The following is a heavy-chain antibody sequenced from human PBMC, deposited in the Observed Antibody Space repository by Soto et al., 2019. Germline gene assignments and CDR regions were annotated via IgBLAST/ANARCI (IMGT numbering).Heavy chain of an antibody. J-gene: IGHJ4*02. CDR2: ISEDGNKN. CDR3: AKSAHPATVTLYYFDY. D-gene: IGHD4-17*01. CDR1: GFNFKNYA. V-gene: IGHV3-30*18. Sequence: QVQLVESGGGVVQPGRSLRLSCAASGFNFKNYAIHWVRQAPGKGLEWVTLISEDGNKNYFADFVKGRFTVSRDNSRNTVFLQMNSLKTEDTAVYYCAKSAHPATVTLYYFDYWGQGTLVTVSS.